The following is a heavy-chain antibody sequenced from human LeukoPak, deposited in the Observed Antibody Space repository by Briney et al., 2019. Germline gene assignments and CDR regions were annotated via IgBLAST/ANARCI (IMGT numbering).Heavy chain of an antibody. V-gene: IGHV3-48*03. CDR1: GFTFSSYE. D-gene: IGHD6-6*01. CDR2: ISSSGSTI. Sequence: GGSLRLSCAASGFTFSSYEMNWVRQAPGKGLKWVSYISSSGSTIYYADSVKGRFTISRDNAKNSLYLQMNSLRAEDTAVYYCARETYSSSSGDGMDVWGQGTTVTVS. J-gene: IGHJ6*02. CDR3: ARETYSSSSGDGMDV.